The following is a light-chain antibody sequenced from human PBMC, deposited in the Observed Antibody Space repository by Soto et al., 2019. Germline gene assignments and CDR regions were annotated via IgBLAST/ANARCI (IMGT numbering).Light chain of an antibody. CDR1: QSVLYRSDSKNY. V-gene: IGKV4-1*01. Sequence: IVMTQSPDSLAVSLGERATINCKSSQSVLYRSDSKNYLAWYQLKPGQPPKLLIYWASARESGVPDRFSGSGSGTDFTLTISSLQAEDVAVYYCQQYYLAPLTCGPGTKVDIK. CDR2: WAS. J-gene: IGKJ3*01. CDR3: QQYYLAPLT.